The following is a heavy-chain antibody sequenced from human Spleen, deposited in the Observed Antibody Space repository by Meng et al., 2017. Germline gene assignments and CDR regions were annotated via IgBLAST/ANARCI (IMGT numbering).Heavy chain of an antibody. V-gene: IGHV4-34*01. CDR2: VYYSGIT. J-gene: IGHJ5*02. CDR3: ARDLWELRYKAPFDP. CDR1: GGSFSDYY. Sequence: QVPQQKWGTGLLKPPETLSLTCVVSGGSFSDYYWNWIRQPPGKGLEWIGSVYYSGITYYNPSLESRVTISVDTSKNQFSLKLSSVTAADTAVYYCARDLWELRYKAPFDPWGQGILVTVSS. D-gene: IGHD3-16*01.